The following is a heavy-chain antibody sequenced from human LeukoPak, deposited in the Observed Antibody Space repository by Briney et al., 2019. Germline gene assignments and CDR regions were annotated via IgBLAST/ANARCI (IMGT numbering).Heavy chain of an antibody. D-gene: IGHD6-13*01. CDR1: EFTFSKFG. CDR2: ISGSGSPI. V-gene: IGHV3-48*01. CDR3: ARDPMSAPIDY. J-gene: IGHJ4*02. Sequence: GGSLRLSCAVSEFTFSKFGMNWVRQAPGKGLEWASYISGSGSPIHYADSVKGRFTISRDNAKSSLYLQMNSLRVEDTAVYYCARDPMSAPIDYWGQGTLVTVSS.